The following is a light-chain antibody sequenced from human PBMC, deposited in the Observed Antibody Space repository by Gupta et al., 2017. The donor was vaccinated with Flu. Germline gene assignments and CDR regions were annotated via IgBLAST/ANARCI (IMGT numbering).Light chain of an antibody. Sequence: DLVMTQSPDSLAVSLGERATINCKPSQSVLYRSNNKNYLAWYPQKPGQPPKLLIHWASTRESGVPDRFSGSGSGTDFTLTISSLQAEDVAVYYCQQYYSTPWTFGQGAKVEIK. V-gene: IGKV4-1*01. CDR3: QQYYSTPWT. J-gene: IGKJ1*01. CDR2: WAS. CDR1: QSVLYRSNNKNY.